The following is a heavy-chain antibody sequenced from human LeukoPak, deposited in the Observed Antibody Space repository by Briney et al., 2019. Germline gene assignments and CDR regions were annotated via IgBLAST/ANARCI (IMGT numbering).Heavy chain of an antibody. J-gene: IGHJ6*02. CDR1: GYTFTSYA. CDR2: IIPILGIA. V-gene: IGHV1-69*04. Sequence: GASVKVSCKASGYTFTSYAISWVRQAPGQGLEWMGRIIPILGIANYAQKFQGRVTITADKSTSTAYMELSSLRSEDTAVYYCARDRKYYYYYGMDVWGQGTTVTVSS. CDR3: ARDRKYYYYYGMDV. D-gene: IGHD1-14*01.